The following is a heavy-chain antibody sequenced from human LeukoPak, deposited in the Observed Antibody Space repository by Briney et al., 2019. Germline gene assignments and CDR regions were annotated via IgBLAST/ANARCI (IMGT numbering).Heavy chain of an antibody. Sequence: GGSLRLSCAASGFTFSSYSMNWVRQAPGKGLEWVSYISSSSSTIYYADSVKGRFTISRDNAKNSLYLQMNSLRAEDTAVYYCAVGRAAAGTNYWGQGTLVTVSS. CDR3: AVGRAAAGTNY. J-gene: IGHJ4*02. CDR2: ISSSSSTI. CDR1: GFTFSSYS. D-gene: IGHD6-13*01. V-gene: IGHV3-48*01.